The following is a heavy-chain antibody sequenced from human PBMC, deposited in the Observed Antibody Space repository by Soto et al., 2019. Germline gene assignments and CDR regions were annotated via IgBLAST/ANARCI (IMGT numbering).Heavy chain of an antibody. J-gene: IGHJ4*02. Sequence: GGSLRLSCADSGFTFSNAWMNWVRQAPGKGLEWVGRIKGKIDGGTTDYAAPVKDRFTISRDDSKNTLYLQMNSLKTEDTTMYYCARGRDYWGQGTLVTVPS. CDR1: GFTFSNAW. D-gene: IGHD3-16*01. CDR3: ARGRDY. V-gene: IGHV3-15*07. CDR2: IKGKIDGGTT.